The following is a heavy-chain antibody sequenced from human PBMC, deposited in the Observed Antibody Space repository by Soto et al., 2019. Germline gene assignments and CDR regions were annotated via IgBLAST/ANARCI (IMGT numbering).Heavy chain of an antibody. D-gene: IGHD2-15*01. V-gene: IGHV3-74*01. CDR2: INSDGSST. CDR3: AREIFY. Sequence: EVQLVESGGGLVQPGGSLRLSCAASGFTFSSYWMHWVRQAPGKGLVWVSRINSDGSSTSYAXXVKGRFTISRDNAKXXXXXXXXXXRPEDTAVYXXAREIFYWGQGTLVTVSS. J-gene: IGHJ4*02. CDR1: GFTFSSYW.